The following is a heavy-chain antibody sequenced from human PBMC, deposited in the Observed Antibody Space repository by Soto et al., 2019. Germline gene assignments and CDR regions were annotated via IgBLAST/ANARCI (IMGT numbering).Heavy chain of an antibody. CDR3: ARRGVRGVLYGMDV. CDR2: IHYSGST. CDR1: GSSISIGTDY. V-gene: IGHV4-39*02. D-gene: IGHD3-10*01. Sequence: PSETLSLTCSVSGSSISIGTDYWGWIRQPPGKGLEWIGNIHYSGSTYYYPSLKSRVNISVDTSKNHFSLKLSSVTAADTAMYYCARRGVRGVLYGMDVWGQGTTVTVSS. J-gene: IGHJ6*02.